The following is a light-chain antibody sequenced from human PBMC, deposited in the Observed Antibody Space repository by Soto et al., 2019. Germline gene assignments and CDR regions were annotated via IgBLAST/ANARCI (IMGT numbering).Light chain of an antibody. V-gene: IGLV2-14*03. Sequence: QSALTQPASVSGSPGQSITISCTGTSSDVGGYDYVSWYQQHPDKAPQLMIYDVTSRPLGVSNRFSGSKSGDTASLTISGLQAEDEADYSCSSYTRSSNVVFGGGTKVTVL. CDR3: SSYTRSSNVV. CDR2: DVT. CDR1: SSDVGGYDY. J-gene: IGLJ2*01.